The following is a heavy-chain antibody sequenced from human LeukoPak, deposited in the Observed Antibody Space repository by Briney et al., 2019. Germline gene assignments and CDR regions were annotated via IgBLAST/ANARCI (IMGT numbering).Heavy chain of an antibody. J-gene: IGHJ4*02. Sequence: SETLSLTCTVSGGSISGYYWSWIRQPAGQGLEWIGRLYSNGDTRYNPSLKSRVTMSVDTSKNQLSLKLGPVTAADTAVYYCARAAGAAGGQYFDYWGQGTLVTVSS. V-gene: IGHV4-4*07. CDR2: LYSNGDT. CDR1: GGSISGYY. D-gene: IGHD6-13*01. CDR3: ARAAGAAGGQYFDY.